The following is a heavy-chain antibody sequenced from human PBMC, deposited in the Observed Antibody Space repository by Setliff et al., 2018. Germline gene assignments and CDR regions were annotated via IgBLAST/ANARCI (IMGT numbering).Heavy chain of an antibody. D-gene: IGHD2-21*02. Sequence: PGGSLRLSCAASGFIFSNYAMHWVRQAPGKGLEWVAVTSYDGINKYYADSVKGRFTIFRDNAKNSLYLQMDSLRAEDTAVYYCAKCGGDHCCPLYQYYMDVWGKGTTVTVSS. J-gene: IGHJ6*03. CDR2: TSYDGINK. V-gene: IGHV3-30*07. CDR3: AKCGGDHCCPLYQYYMDV. CDR1: GFIFSNYA.